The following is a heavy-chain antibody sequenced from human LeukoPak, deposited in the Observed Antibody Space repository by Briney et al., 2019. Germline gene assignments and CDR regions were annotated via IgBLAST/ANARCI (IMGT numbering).Heavy chain of an antibody. D-gene: IGHD2-2*01. J-gene: IGHJ5*02. Sequence: GGSLRLPCAASGFTFSNAWMSWVRQAPGKGPEWVGRNKSKTDGGTTDYAAPVKGRFTISRDDSKNTLYLQMNSLKTEDTAVYYCTTDIRGGYCSSTSCHPWGQGTLVTVSS. CDR1: GFTFSNAW. V-gene: IGHV3-15*01. CDR3: TTDIRGGYCSSTSCHP. CDR2: NKSKTDGGTT.